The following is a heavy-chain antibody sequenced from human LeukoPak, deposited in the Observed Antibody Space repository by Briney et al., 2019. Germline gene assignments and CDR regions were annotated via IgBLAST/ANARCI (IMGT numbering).Heavy chain of an antibody. D-gene: IGHD2-2*01. J-gene: IGHJ3*02. CDR3: AKYGSLVPAAMIVADAFDI. Sequence: GGSLRLSCAASGFTFSSYSMNWVRQAPGKGLEWVSYISRSSTTTHYADSVKGRFTISRDNSKNTLYLQMNSLRAEDTAVYYCAKYGSLVPAAMIVADAFDIWGQGTMVTVSS. CDR2: ISRSSTTT. CDR1: GFTFSSYS. V-gene: IGHV3-48*01.